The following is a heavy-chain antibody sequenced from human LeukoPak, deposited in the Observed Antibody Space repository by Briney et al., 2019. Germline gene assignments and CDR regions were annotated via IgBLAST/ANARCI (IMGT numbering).Heavy chain of an antibody. J-gene: IGHJ4*02. D-gene: IGHD4-17*01. Sequence: GGSLRLSCAASGFTFSNAWMSWVRQAPGKGLQWVGRIKSMADGGTTDYVAPVKGRFTISRDDSENMLYLQLNGLKTEDTAIYYCTTNPTVTTNRGFWGQGTLVTVSS. CDR2: IKSMADGGTT. CDR1: GFTFSNAW. CDR3: TTNPTVTTNRGF. V-gene: IGHV3-15*01.